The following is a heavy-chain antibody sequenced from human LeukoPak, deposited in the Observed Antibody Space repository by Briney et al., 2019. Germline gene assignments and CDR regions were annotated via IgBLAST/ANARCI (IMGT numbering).Heavy chain of an antibody. J-gene: IGHJ5*02. CDR2: INTNTGNP. CDR1: GYTFTSYA. CDR3: ARDQALGPASPFDP. Sequence: ASVKVPCKASGYTFTSYAMNWVRQAPGQGLEWMGWINTNTGNPTYAQGFTGRFVFSLDTSVSTAYLQISSLKAEDTAVYYCARDQALGPASPFDPWGQGTLVTVSS. V-gene: IGHV7-4-1*02. D-gene: IGHD2-2*01.